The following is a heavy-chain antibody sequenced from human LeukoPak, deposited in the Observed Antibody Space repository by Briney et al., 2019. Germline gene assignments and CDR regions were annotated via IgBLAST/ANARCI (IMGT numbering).Heavy chain of an antibody. CDR1: GGTFSSYA. CDR3: ARVIAAAGHYYYYMDV. CDR2: IIPVFGTA. V-gene: IGHV1-69*05. D-gene: IGHD6-13*01. J-gene: IGHJ6*03. Sequence: SVKVSCKASGGTFSSYAISWVRQAPGQGLEWMGGIIPVFGTANYAQKFQGRVTITTDESTSTAYMELSSLRSEDTAVYYCARVIAAAGHYYYYMDVWGKGTTVTVSS.